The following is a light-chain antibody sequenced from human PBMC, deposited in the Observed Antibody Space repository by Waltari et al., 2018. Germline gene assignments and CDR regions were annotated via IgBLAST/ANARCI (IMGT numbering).Light chain of an antibody. V-gene: IGLV1-47*01. J-gene: IGLJ2*01. Sequence: QSVLTQPPSASGTPGQRVTLPCSGPRSNPGTTYVSWDQPPPGNAPKLPTYRKNQRPSGVPDRFSGSKSGTSASLAISGLRSEDEADYYCAAWDDSLSVGVFGGGTKLTVL. CDR3: AAWDDSLSVGV. CDR2: RKN. CDR1: RSNPGTTY.